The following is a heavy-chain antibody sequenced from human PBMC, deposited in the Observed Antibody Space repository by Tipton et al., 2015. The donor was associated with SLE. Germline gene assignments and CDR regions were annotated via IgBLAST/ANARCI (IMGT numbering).Heavy chain of an antibody. D-gene: IGHD6-6*01. CDR3: ARSIAAREFDY. V-gene: IGHV4-31*03. CDR1: GGSTSSNGYS. Sequence: TLSLTCTVSGGSTSSNGYSWSWIRQHPGKGLEWIGYIYYSGGTYYDPSLTSRVTISVDTSKNQFSLKLSSVTAADSAVYYCARSIAAREFDYWGQRTLVTVS. CDR2: IYYSGGT. J-gene: IGHJ4*02.